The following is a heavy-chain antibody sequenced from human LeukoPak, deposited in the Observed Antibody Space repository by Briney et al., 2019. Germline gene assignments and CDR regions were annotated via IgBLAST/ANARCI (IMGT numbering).Heavy chain of an antibody. CDR2: IWYDGSNK. Sequence: GRSLRLSCAASGFTFNNAMFWVRQAPGKGLEWVAVIWYDGSNKYYADSVKGRFTISRDNSKNTLYLQMNSLRAEDTAVYYCARESIDYWGQGTLVTVSS. V-gene: IGHV3-33*07. CDR1: GFTFNNA. CDR3: ARESIDY. J-gene: IGHJ4*02.